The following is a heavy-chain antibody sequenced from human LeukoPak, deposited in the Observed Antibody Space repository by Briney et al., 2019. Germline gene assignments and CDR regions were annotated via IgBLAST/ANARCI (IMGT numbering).Heavy chain of an antibody. CDR3: ARGRDGYNLVLDY. CDR1: GYTCTCYY. CDR2: VNPNSGGT. D-gene: IGHD5-24*01. J-gene: IGHJ4*02. Sequence: GASVKVSCKASGYTCTCYYMHWVRHAPGQGLELMGWVNPNSGGTNYAQQFLGRVTMTRDTSISTAYMELSRLRSDDTAVYYCARGRDGYNLVLDYWGQGTLVTVSS. V-gene: IGHV1-2*02.